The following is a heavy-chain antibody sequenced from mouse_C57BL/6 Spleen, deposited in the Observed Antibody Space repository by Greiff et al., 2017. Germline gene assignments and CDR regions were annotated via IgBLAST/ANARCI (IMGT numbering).Heavy chain of an antibody. CDR3: ARQSYDNYYARDY. Sequence: VKLQESGPGLVAPSQSLSITCTVSGFSLTSYGVHWVRQPPGKGLEWLVVIWSDGSTTYNSAPKSILSISKDNPKSQVFLKMNSLQTDDTAMYYCARQSYDNYYARDYWGQGTSVTVSS. J-gene: IGHJ4*01. V-gene: IGHV2-6-1*01. CDR1: GFSLTSYG. D-gene: IGHD2-12*01. CDR2: IWSDGST.